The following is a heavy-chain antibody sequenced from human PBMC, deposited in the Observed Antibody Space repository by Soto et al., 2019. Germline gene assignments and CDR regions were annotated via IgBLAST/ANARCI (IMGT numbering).Heavy chain of an antibody. CDR1: GDSISSDDYY. CDR2: IYYSGST. J-gene: IGHJ4*02. Sequence: QVQLQESGPGLVKPSQTLSLTCTVSGDSISSDDYYWSWIRQPPGKGLEWIGSIYYSGSTYYNPSLKSRITISVDTSKNQFSLKLNSVTAADTAVYYCARGADFWSGYYTPGFFDYWGQGTLVTVSS. V-gene: IGHV4-30-4*01. CDR3: ARGADFWSGYYTPGFFDY. D-gene: IGHD3-3*01.